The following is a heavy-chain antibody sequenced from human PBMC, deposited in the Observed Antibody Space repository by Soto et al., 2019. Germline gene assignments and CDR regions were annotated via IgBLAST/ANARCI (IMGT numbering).Heavy chain of an antibody. CDR1: GYSITTGYY. CDR3: ARDVDYYDSSGYYPRDS. J-gene: IGHJ4*02. D-gene: IGHD3-22*01. CDR2: IYHRGRT. V-gene: IGHV4-38-2*02. Sequence: PAETLSLTCAVSGYSITTGYYWGWVRRPPGKVLEWIGSIYHRGRTSYNQSLESRVTISGDTSKNQFYLRLSSLTTADTAVYYCARDVDYYDSSGYYPRDSWGQGILVTVSS.